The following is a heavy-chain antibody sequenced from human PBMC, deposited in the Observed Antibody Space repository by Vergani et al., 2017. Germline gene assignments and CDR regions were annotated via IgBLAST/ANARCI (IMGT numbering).Heavy chain of an antibody. CDR3: ATLNYDFWGRDTWFDP. CDR1: GFTFSSYA. Sequence: VQLVESGGGLVKPGGSLRLSCAASGFTFSSYAISWVRQAPGQGLEWMGGIIPIFGTANYAQKFQGRVTITADESTSTAYMELSSLRSEDTAVYYCATLNYDFWGRDTWFDPWGQGTLVTVSS. V-gene: IGHV1-69*01. J-gene: IGHJ5*02. CDR2: IIPIFGTA. D-gene: IGHD3-3*01.